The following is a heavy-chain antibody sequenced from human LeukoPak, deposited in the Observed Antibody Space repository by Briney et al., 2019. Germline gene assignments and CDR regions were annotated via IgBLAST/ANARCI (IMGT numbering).Heavy chain of an antibody. V-gene: IGHV1-2*02. Sequence: ASVKVSCKASGYTFTGYYMHWVRQAPGQGLEWMGWINPNSGGTNYAQKFQGGVTMTRDTSISTAYMELSRLRSDDTAVYYCARAMTTVTTAGGYWGQGTLVTVSS. D-gene: IGHD4-17*01. CDR2: INPNSGGT. J-gene: IGHJ4*02. CDR1: GYTFTGYY. CDR3: ARAMTTVTTAGGY.